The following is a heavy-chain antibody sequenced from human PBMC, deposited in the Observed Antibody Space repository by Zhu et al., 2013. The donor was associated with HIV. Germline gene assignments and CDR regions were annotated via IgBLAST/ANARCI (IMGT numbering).Heavy chain of an antibody. Sequence: QVQLQESGPGLVKPSETLSLTCTVSGGSISGYYWSWIRQPPGKGLEWIGYIYYSGSTYYNPSLKSRVTISVDTSKNQFSLKLSSVTAADTAVYYCARVRGXAAGKYYFDYWGQGTLVTVSS. J-gene: IGHJ4*02. V-gene: IGHV4-59*12. CDR1: GGSISGYY. D-gene: IGHD6-13*01. CDR3: ARVRGXAAGKYYFDY. CDR2: IYYSGST.